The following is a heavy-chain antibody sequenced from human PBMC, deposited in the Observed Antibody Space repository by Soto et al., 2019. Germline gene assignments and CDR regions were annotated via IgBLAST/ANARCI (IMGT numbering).Heavy chain of an antibody. J-gene: IGHJ5*02. D-gene: IGHD2-15*01. CDR2: INPDNGNT. CDR1: GYTXSRYT. V-gene: IGHV1-3*01. Sequence: SXKVSFQASGYTXSRYTMNWVRQAPGQRLEWMGWINPDNGNTKSSQKFQDRVIITSYTSASTAYMDLSSLRSEDTAVYYCARGIATGQLDPWGQGTLGTVSS. CDR3: ARGIATGQLDP.